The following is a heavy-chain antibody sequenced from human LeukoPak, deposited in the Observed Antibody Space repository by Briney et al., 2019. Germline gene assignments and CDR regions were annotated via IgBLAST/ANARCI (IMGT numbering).Heavy chain of an antibody. V-gene: IGHV3-30*02. Sequence: GGSLRLSCAASGFTFSSYGMHWVRQAPGKGLEWVAFIRYDGSNKYYADSVKGRFTISRDNSKNTLYLQMNSLRAEDTAVYYCAKDRGYSTTWNLFDYWGQGTLVTVSS. D-gene: IGHD6-13*01. CDR3: AKDRGYSTTWNLFDY. CDR1: GFTFSSYG. J-gene: IGHJ4*02. CDR2: IRYDGSNK.